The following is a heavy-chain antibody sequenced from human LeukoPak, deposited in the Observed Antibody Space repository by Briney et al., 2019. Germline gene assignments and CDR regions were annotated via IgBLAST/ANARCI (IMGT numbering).Heavy chain of an antibody. CDR1: GFTFSSYG. J-gene: IGHJ5*02. Sequence: GGSLRLSCAASGFTFSSYGMHWVRQAPGKGLEWVAVIWYDGSNKYYADSVKGRFTISRDNSKNTLYLQMNSLRAEDTAVYYCALDPLSDWFDPWGQGTLVTVSS. V-gene: IGHV3-33*01. CDR2: IWYDGSNK. CDR3: ALDPLSDWFDP.